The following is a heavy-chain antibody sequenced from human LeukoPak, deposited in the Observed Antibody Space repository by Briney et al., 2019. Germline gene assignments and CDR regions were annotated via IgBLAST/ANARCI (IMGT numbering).Heavy chain of an antibody. CDR1: GYTFTSYG. CDR2: ISAYNGNT. Sequence: ASVKVSCKASGYTFTSYGISWVRQAPGQGLEWMGWISAYNGNTNYAQKLQGRVTMTTDTSTSTAYMELRSLRSDDTAVYYCARDRLLERRGSGSYCFGYWGQGTLVTVSS. J-gene: IGHJ4*02. D-gene: IGHD3-10*01. V-gene: IGHV1-18*01. CDR3: ARDRLLERRGSGSYCFGY.